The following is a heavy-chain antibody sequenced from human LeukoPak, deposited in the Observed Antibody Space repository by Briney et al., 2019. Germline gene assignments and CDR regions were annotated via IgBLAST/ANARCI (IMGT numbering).Heavy chain of an antibody. CDR1: GFPFSSYW. Sequence: PGGSLRLSCAASGFPFSSYWMRWVRQVPGKELVWVSRIKTDESDTDYADSVRGRFTISRDNAKNILYLQMNSLRAEDTAVYYCTTIRPDFWGRGTLATVSS. CDR3: TTIRPDF. J-gene: IGHJ4*02. D-gene: IGHD5-12*01. CDR2: IKTDESDT. V-gene: IGHV3-74*01.